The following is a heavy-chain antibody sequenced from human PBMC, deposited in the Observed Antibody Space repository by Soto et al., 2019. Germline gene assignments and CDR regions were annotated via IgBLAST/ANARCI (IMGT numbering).Heavy chain of an antibody. D-gene: IGHD5-18*01. J-gene: IGHJ5*02. V-gene: IGHV3-30*18. Sequence: GGSLRLSCAASGFTFSSYGMHWVRQAPGKGLEWVALISYDGTNKYYADSVKGRFTTSRDNSKKTLYLQMNSLRAEDTAVYYFAKDSGRGYNYGQHWFGPWGQGTLVTVSS. CDR2: ISYDGTNK. CDR1: GFTFSSYG. CDR3: AKDSGRGYNYGQHWFGP.